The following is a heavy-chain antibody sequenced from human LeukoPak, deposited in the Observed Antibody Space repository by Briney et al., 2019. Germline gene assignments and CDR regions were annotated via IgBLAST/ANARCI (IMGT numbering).Heavy chain of an antibody. CDR1: GFTFSNAW. Sequence: PGGSLRLSCAASGFTFSNAWMSWVRQAPGKGLEWVGRIKSKTDGGTTDYAAPVKGRFTISRDDSKNTLYLQMNSLKTEDTAVYYCTTDDSDYYGSGSYPYWGQGTLVTVSP. V-gene: IGHV3-15*01. J-gene: IGHJ4*02. CDR3: TTDDSDYYGSGSYPY. D-gene: IGHD3-10*01. CDR2: IKSKTDGGTT.